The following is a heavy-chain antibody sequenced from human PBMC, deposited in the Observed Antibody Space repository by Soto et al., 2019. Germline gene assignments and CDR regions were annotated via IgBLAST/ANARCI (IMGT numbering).Heavy chain of an antibody. V-gene: IGHV5-51*01. CDR2: IYPGDSDT. Sequence: EESLKISCKGSGYSFTSYWIGWVRQMPGKGLEWMGIIYPGDSDTRYSPSFQGQVTISADKSISTAYLQWSSLKASDTAMYYCASSGLAAAGTRYYDYGMDVWGKGTTVTVSS. J-gene: IGHJ6*04. CDR1: GYSFTSYW. CDR3: ASSGLAAAGTRYYDYGMDV. D-gene: IGHD6-13*01.